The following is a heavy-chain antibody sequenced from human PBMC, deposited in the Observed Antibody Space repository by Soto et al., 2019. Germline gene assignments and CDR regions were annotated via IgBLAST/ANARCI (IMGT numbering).Heavy chain of an antibody. Sequence: GASVKVSCKASGYTFTSYGISWVRQAPGQGLEWMGWISAYNGNTNYAQKLQGRVTMTTDTSTSTAYMELRSLRSDDTAVYYCARVGDHPNRFLVCLSPPNYYHYYYMAVRGKGTTVTVS. J-gene: IGHJ6*03. CDR1: GYTFTSYG. D-gene: IGHD3-3*01. V-gene: IGHV1-18*01. CDR2: ISAYNGNT. CDR3: ARVGDHPNRFLVCLSPPNYYHYYYMAV.